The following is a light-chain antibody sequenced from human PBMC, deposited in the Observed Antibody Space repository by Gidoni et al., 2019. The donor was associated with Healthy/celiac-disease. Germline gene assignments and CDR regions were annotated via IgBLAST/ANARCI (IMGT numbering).Light chain of an antibody. CDR2: GAS. Sequence: IVLTQSPGTLSLSPGERATLSCRASQSVSSSYLAWYQQKPGQAPRLLIYGASSRATGIPDRFSGSGSGTDFTLTISRLEPEDFAVYYCQKYGSSRGTFGQGTKVEIK. CDR3: QKYGSSRGT. V-gene: IGKV3-20*01. J-gene: IGKJ1*01. CDR1: QSVSSSY.